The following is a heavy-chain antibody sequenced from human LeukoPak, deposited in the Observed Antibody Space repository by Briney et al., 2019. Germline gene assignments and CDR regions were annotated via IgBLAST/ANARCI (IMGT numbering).Heavy chain of an antibody. CDR1: GFTFNNYA. V-gene: IGHV3-23*01. J-gene: IGHJ5*02. Sequence: GGSLRLSCAASGFTFNNYAMSWVRQAPGKGLEWVSSIGVSDGPTFYADSVKGRFTISKDTSKNTLYLQMNNLRAEDTAVYYCAKDPVAGPYQAVDNWFDPWGQGTLVTVSS. CDR3: AKDPVAGPYQAVDNWFDP. D-gene: IGHD6-19*01. CDR2: IGVSDGPT.